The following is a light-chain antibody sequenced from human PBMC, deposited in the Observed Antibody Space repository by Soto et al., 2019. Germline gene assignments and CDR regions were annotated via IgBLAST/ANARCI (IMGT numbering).Light chain of an antibody. CDR2: EVS. J-gene: IGLJ2*01. CDR1: SSDVGGYNY. V-gene: IGLV2-14*01. CDR3: SSYTGSSINTVV. Sequence: QSALTQPASVSVSPGQSIAISCTGTSSDVGGYNYVSWYQQHPGKAPKLMIFEVSYRPSGVSNRFSGSKSGNTASLTISGLQAEDEADYYCSSYTGSSINTVVFGGGTKLTVL.